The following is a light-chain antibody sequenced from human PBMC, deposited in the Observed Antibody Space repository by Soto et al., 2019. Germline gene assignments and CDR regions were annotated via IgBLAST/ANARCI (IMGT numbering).Light chain of an antibody. CDR2: EVA. J-gene: IGLJ2*01. CDR1: SSDVGIYKY. CDR3: SSFTSSSTVV. Sequence: QSALTQPASVSGSPGQSITISCTGTSSDVGIYKYVSWYQQHPGKAPNLMIYEVANRPSGVSNRFSGSKSGNTASLTISGLQFEDEADYYCSSFTSSSTVVFGGGTKLTVL. V-gene: IGLV2-14*01.